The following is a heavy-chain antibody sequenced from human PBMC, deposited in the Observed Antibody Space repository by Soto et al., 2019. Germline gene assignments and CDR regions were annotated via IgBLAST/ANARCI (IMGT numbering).Heavy chain of an antibody. CDR3: ATGEWERLQIEWNYYYGMDV. V-gene: IGHV1-46*03. CDR1: GYSFTSYY. CDR2: INPSGGST. J-gene: IGHJ6*02. Sequence: ASGKVSCKASGYSFTSYYMHWVRQAPGQGLEWMGIINPSGGSTSYAQKFQGRVTMTRDTSTSTVYMELSSLRSEDTAIYYCATGEWERLQIEWNYYYGMDVWG. D-gene: IGHD1-26*01.